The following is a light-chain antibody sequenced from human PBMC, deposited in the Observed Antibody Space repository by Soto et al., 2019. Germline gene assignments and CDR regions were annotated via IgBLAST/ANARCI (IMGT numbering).Light chain of an antibody. CDR3: QQYGGSPLVT. V-gene: IGKV3-20*01. Sequence: ETVLTQSPGTLSLSPGERATLSFRASQSISSGYLAWYQQRPGQAPRLLISGASNRATGIPDRFSGSGSGTVFTLTISRLEPEDFAVYYCQQYGGSPLVTFGGGTKVEIK. CDR2: GAS. CDR1: QSISSGY. J-gene: IGKJ4*01.